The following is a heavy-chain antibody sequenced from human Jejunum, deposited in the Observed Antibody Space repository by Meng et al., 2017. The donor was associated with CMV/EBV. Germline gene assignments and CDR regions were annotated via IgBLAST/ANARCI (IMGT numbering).Heavy chain of an antibody. J-gene: IGHJ4*02. CDR1: DYA. D-gene: IGHD3-22*01. CDR2: IRSKAYGGTT. CDR3: TLTATMIVVVPSDVRDY. V-gene: IGHV3-49*04. Sequence: DYAMSWVRQAPGKGLEWVGFIRSKAYGGTTEYAASVKGRFTISRDDSKSIAYLQMNSLKTEDTAVYYCTLTATMIVVVPSDVRDYWGQGTRVTVSS.